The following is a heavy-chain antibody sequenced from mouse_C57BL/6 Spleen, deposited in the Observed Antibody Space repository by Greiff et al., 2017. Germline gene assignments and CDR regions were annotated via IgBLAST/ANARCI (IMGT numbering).Heavy chain of an antibody. Sequence: DVMLVESGGDLVKPGGSLKLSCAASGFTFSSYGMSWVRQTPDKRLEWVATISSGGSYTYYPDSVKGRFTISRDNAKNTLYLQMSSLKSEDTAMYYCARHAELDYFDYWGQGTTLTVSS. CDR3: ARHAELDYFDY. J-gene: IGHJ2*01. D-gene: IGHD4-1*01. CDR1: GFTFSSYG. V-gene: IGHV5-6*02. CDR2: ISSGGSYT.